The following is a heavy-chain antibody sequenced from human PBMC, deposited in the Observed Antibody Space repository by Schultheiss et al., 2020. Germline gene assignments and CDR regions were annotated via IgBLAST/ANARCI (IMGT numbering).Heavy chain of an antibody. J-gene: IGHJ4*02. V-gene: IGHV3-13*01. CDR1: GFTFSSYD. Sequence: GGSLRLSCAASGFTFSSYDMHWVRQATGKGLEWVSAIGTAGDTYYPGSVKGRFTISRENAKNSLYLQMNSLRAGDTAVYYCARLRRGIAAAGPLYYFDYWGQGTLVTVSS. D-gene: IGHD6-13*01. CDR2: IGTAGDT. CDR3: ARLRRGIAAAGPLYYFDY.